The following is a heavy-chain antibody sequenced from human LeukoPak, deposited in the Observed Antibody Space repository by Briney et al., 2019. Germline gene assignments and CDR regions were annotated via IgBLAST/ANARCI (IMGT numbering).Heavy chain of an antibody. D-gene: IGHD6-19*01. Sequence: GSLRLSCAASGFTFSSYAMHWVRQAPGKGLGWVAVISYDGSNKYSADSVKGRFTISRDNSKNTLYLQMNSLRAEDTAVYYCARARSGWYLGQFDYWGQGTLVTVSS. J-gene: IGHJ4*02. CDR2: ISYDGSNK. V-gene: IGHV3-30*04. CDR1: GFTFSSYA. CDR3: ARARSGWYLGQFDY.